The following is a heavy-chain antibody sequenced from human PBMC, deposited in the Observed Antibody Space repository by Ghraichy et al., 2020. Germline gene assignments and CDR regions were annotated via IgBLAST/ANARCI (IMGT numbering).Heavy chain of an antibody. CDR3: ARPSFRSGWYPAYFDF. Sequence: SETLSLTCTVSGASLTSIDYFWGWIRQPPGKGLEWIGSVYYSETTYGDPSLKSRVAMSVDTSTKQFSLKLFSVTAADTAMYYCARPSFRSGWYPAYFDFWGLGTLVTVS. CDR2: VYYSETT. J-gene: IGHJ4*02. CDR1: GASLTSIDYF. D-gene: IGHD6-19*01. V-gene: IGHV4-39*01.